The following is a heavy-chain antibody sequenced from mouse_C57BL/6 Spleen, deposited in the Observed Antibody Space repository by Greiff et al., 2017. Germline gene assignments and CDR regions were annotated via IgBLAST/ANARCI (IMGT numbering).Heavy chain of an antibody. CDR2: IAPSDSYT. CDR3: ARWITTVVDAMDY. Sequence: VQLQQPGAELVKPGASVKLSCKASGYTFTSYWMQWVKQRPGQGLEWIGEIAPSDSYTNYNQKFKGKATLTVDTSSSTAYMQLSSLTSEDSAVYYCARWITTVVDAMDYWGQGTSVTVSS. CDR1: GYTFTSYW. J-gene: IGHJ4*01. D-gene: IGHD1-1*01. V-gene: IGHV1-50*01.